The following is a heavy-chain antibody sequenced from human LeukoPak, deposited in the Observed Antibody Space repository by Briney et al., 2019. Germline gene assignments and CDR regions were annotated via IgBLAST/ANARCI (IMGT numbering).Heavy chain of an antibody. CDR1: GGSFSGYY. Sequence: SETLSLTCAVYGGSFSGYYWSWIRQPPGKGLEWIGEINHSGSTNYNPSLKSRVTISVDTSKNQFSLKLSSVTAADTAVYYCARFFSRSRITIFGVVITFPYYYYYGMGVWGQGTTVTVSS. V-gene: IGHV4-34*01. CDR2: INHSGST. CDR3: ARFFSRSRITIFGVVITFPYYYYYGMGV. J-gene: IGHJ6*02. D-gene: IGHD3-3*01.